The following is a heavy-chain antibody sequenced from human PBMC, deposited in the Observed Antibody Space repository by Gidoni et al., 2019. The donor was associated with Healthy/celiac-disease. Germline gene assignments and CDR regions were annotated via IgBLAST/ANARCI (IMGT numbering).Heavy chain of an antibody. Sequence: QVQLQQWGAGLLKPSETLSLTCAVYGGSFSGYYWSWIRQPPGKGLEWIGEINHSGSTNYNPSLKSRVTISVDTSKNQFSLKLSSVTAADTAVYYCARGIVVVPAAMQGITMVQGAGDYYYYYYMDVWGKGTTVTVSS. CDR3: ARGIVVVPAAMQGITMVQGAGDYYYYYYMDV. D-gene: IGHD2-2*01. J-gene: IGHJ6*03. CDR2: INHSGST. V-gene: IGHV4-34*01. CDR1: GGSFSGYY.